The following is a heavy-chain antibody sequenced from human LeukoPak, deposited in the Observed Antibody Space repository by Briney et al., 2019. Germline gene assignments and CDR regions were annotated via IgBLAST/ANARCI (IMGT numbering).Heavy chain of an antibody. Sequence: GGSLRLSCAASGFTFSSYGMHRVRQAPGKGLEWVAVISYDGSNKYYADSVKGRFTISRDNSKNTLYLQMNSLRAEDTAVYYCANGLGSYSNYWGQGTLVTVSS. D-gene: IGHD1-26*01. J-gene: IGHJ4*02. CDR1: GFTFSSYG. CDR3: ANGLGSYSNY. CDR2: ISYDGSNK. V-gene: IGHV3-30*18.